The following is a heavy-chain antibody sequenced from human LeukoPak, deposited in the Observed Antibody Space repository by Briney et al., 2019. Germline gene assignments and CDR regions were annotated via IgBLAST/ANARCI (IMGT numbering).Heavy chain of an antibody. CDR2: IRSKVYGGTT. V-gene: IGHV3-49*04. D-gene: IGHD1-26*01. CDR3: TREGGGSYYGWFDP. Sequence: GGSLRLSCTASGFTFGDYAMSWVRQAPGKGLEWVGFIRSKVYGGTTEYAASVKGRFTISRDDSESIAHLQMNSLKTEDTAVYYCTREGGGSYYGWFDPWGQGTLVTVSS. J-gene: IGHJ5*02. CDR1: GFTFGDYA.